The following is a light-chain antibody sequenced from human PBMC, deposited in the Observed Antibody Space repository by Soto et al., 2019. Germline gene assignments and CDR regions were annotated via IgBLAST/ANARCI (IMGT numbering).Light chain of an antibody. Sequence: DIQMTQSPSTLSASVGDRVTITCRASQSISSWLAWYQQKPGKAPKLLIYKASSLESGVPSRFSGSESGTEFTLTISSLQPDDFATYYCRQYSGYSLTFGGGTKVEIK. CDR3: RQYSGYSLT. J-gene: IGKJ4*01. V-gene: IGKV1-5*03. CDR1: QSISSW. CDR2: KAS.